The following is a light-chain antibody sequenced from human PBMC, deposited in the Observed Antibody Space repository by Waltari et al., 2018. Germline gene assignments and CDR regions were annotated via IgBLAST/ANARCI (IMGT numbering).Light chain of an antibody. CDR1: QSVSSSY. CDR2: GAS. J-gene: IGKJ2*01. CDR3: QQYGSSRPYT. V-gene: IGKV3-20*01. Sequence: EIVLTQSPGTLSLSPGERATLSCRASQSVSSSYLAWYQQKPGQAPRLLIHGASSRATGIPDRFSGSGSGTDFTLTISRLEPEDFAVYYCQQYGSSRPYTFGQGTKLEIK.